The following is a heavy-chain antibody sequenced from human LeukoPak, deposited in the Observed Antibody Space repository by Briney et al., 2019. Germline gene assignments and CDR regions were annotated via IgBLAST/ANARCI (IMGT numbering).Heavy chain of an antibody. CDR2: ISYDGSNK. CDR3: ARDPWGELVVAITTVDWFDP. V-gene: IGHV3-30-3*01. J-gene: IGHJ5*02. D-gene: IGHD3-22*01. Sequence: GGSLRLSCAASGFTFSSYAMHWVRQAPGKGLEWVAVISYDGSNKYYADSVKGRFTISRDNSKNTLYLQMNSLRAEDTAVYYCARDPWGELVVAITTVDWFDPWGQGTLVTVSS. CDR1: GFTFSSYA.